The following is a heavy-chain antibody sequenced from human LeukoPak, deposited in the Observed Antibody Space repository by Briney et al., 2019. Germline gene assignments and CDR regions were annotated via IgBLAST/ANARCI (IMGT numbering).Heavy chain of an antibody. V-gene: IGHV4-34*01. D-gene: IGHD3-10*01. Sequence: PSETLSLICAVYGGSFSGYYWSWIRHPPGKGLEWIGEINHSGSTNYNPSLKSRVTISVDTSKNQFSLKLSSVTAADTAVYCCARGEHYYGSGSYYNDYWGQGTLVTVSS. CDR2: INHSGST. CDR1: GGSFSGYY. CDR3: ARGEHYYGSGSYYNDY. J-gene: IGHJ4*02.